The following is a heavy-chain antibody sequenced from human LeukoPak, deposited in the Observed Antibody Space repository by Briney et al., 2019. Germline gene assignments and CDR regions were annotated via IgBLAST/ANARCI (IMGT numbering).Heavy chain of an antibody. CDR2: INSDGSST. Sequence: GGSLRLSCAAFGVAVSGYWMNWVRQAPGKGLVWVARINSDGSSTSHADSVKGRFTISRDNAKNTLYLQMNSLRVDDTAVYYCARDPKYGDLDYWGLGTLVTVPS. J-gene: IGHJ4*02. CDR1: GVAVSGYW. CDR3: ARDPKYGDLDY. D-gene: IGHD4-17*01. V-gene: IGHV3-74*01.